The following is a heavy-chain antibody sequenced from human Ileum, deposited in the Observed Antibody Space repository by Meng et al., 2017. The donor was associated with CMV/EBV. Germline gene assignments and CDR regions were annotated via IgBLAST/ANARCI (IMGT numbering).Heavy chain of an antibody. CDR3: AHTYCGGGSCYGFNY. CDR2: IYWDDDK. D-gene: IGHD2-15*01. J-gene: IGHJ4*02. Sequence: FSLSTSGVGVGWIRQPPGKALGLLALIYWDDDKRYSPSLHSRLPIPKGTSKNQVVLTMTNMDPVDTATYYCAHTYCGGGSCYGFNYWGQGTLVTVSS. CDR1: FSLSTSGVG. V-gene: IGHV2-5*02.